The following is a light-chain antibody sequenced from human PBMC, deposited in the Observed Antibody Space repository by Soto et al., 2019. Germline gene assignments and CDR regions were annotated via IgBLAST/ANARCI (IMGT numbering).Light chain of an antibody. J-gene: IGKJ1*01. Sequence: EIVLTQSPGTLSLSPGERATLSCRASQSVSRTSLAWYQQKPGQAPRLLIYGASSRATGIPDRFSGIGSGTDFTLTISRLEPEEFAVYYCQQYGSSPGTFGQGTKVEIK. CDR2: GAS. CDR1: QSVSRTS. CDR3: QQYGSSPGT. V-gene: IGKV3-20*01.